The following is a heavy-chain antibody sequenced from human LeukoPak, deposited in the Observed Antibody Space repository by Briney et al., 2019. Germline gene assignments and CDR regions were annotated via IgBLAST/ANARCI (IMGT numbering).Heavy chain of an antibody. CDR2: ISYSVNTI. D-gene: IGHD3-10*02. CDR1: GFTFSSYE. J-gene: IGHJ6*04. CDR3: AELGITMIGGV. V-gene: IGHV3-48*03. Sequence: GGSLRLSCAASGFTFSSYEMNWVRQAAGKGLEWVSHISYSVNTIYYADSVKGRFTISRDNAKNSLYLQMNSLRADDTAVYYCAELGITMIGGVWGKGTTVTISS.